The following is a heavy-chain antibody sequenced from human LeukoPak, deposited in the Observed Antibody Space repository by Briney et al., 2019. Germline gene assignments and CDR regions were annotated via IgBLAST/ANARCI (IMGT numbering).Heavy chain of an antibody. Sequence: SETLSLTCAVYGGSFSGYYWSWIRQPPGKGLEWIGEINHSGSTNYNPSLKSRVTISVDTSKNQFSLKLSSVTAADTAVYYCVRDQPGIEVAGFLRRFDYWGQGTLVTVSS. CDR1: GGSFSGYY. CDR3: VRDQPGIEVAGFLRRFDY. D-gene: IGHD6-19*01. J-gene: IGHJ4*02. V-gene: IGHV4-34*01. CDR2: INHSGST.